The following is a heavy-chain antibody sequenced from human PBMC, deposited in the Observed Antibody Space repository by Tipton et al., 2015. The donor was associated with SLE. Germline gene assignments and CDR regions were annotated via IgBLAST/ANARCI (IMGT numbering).Heavy chain of an antibody. D-gene: IGHD1-26*01. V-gene: IGHV4-34*01. J-gene: IGHJ5*02. CDR2: INHSGST. CDR1: GGSFSGYY. Sequence: LRLSCAVYGGSFSGYYWSWIRQPPGKGLEWIGEINHSGSTNYNPSLKSRVTISVDTSKNQFSLKLSSVTAADTAVYYCARELRIVGAKDWFDPWGQGTLVTVSS. CDR3: ARELRIVGAKDWFDP.